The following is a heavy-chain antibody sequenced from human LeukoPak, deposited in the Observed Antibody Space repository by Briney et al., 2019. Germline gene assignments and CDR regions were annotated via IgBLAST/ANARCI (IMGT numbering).Heavy chain of an antibody. Sequence: SETLSLTCAVYGGSFSGYYWSWIRQPPGKGLEWIGEINHSGSTNYNPSLKSRVTISVDTSKNQFSLKLSSVTAADTAVYYCATFSGSYWGAYFWGQGTLVTVSS. CDR3: ATFSGSYWGAYF. D-gene: IGHD1-26*01. V-gene: IGHV4-34*01. J-gene: IGHJ4*02. CDR2: INHSGST. CDR1: GGSFSGYY.